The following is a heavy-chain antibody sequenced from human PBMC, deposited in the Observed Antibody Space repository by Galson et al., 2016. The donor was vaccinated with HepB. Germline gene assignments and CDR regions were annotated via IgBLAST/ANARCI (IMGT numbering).Heavy chain of an antibody. CDR3: ARGSSAVDATEVGLDY. CDR2: IAGGSTTV. CDR1: GFIFGDYY. V-gene: IGHV3-11*04. Sequence: SLRLSCAASGFIFGDYYMSWIRQAPGKGLEWISYIAGGSTTVYHADSLKGRYTISRDNSRNTVYLHMSSLRRDDTAVYYCARGSSAVDATEVGLDYWGQGTLVIVSS. D-gene: IGHD6-19*01. J-gene: IGHJ4*02.